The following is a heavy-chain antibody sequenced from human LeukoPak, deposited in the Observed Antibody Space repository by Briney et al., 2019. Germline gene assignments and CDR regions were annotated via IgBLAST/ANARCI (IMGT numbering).Heavy chain of an antibody. CDR1: GFTFSGYS. Sequence: GGSLRLSYAASGFTFSGYSINWVRQAPGKGLEWVSSISSYSTYIYYADSVKGRFTISRDNAKNSLYLQMSSLRAEDTAVYYCARLSGNFGSYYFDYWGQGTLVTVSS. J-gene: IGHJ4*02. D-gene: IGHD1-26*01. CDR2: ISSYSTYI. CDR3: ARLSGNFGSYYFDY. V-gene: IGHV3-21*01.